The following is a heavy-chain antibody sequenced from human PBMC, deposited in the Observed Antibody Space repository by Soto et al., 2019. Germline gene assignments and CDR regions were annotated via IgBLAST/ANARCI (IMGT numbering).Heavy chain of an antibody. CDR3: AKVIRADSTSSNFYYYSGLDV. V-gene: IGHV3-30*18. CDR2: ISNTGINK. CDR1: GLTFRTYG. Sequence: QVQLVESGGGVVQSGRSLRLSCAASGLTFRTYGMHWVRQAPGKGLEWLAVISNTGINKYYADSVKGRFTISRDNSRDTLFLQMNSLRGEDTAIYYCAKVIRADSTSSNFYYYSGLDVWGQGTTVTVSS. J-gene: IGHJ6*02. D-gene: IGHD6-6*01.